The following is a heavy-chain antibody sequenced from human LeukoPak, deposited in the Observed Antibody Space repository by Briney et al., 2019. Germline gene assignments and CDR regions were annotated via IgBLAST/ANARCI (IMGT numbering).Heavy chain of an antibody. CDR1: GFTFSSYG. CDR3: AKDRGIAAAGPDY. CDR2: IRYDGSNK. D-gene: IGHD6-13*01. V-gene: IGHV3-30*02. J-gene: IGHJ4*02. Sequence: PGGSLRLSCAASGFTFSSYGMHWVRQAPGKGLEWVAFIRYDGSNKYYADSVKGRFTISRDNSKNTLYLQMNSLRAEDTAVYYCAKDRGIAAAGPDYWGQGTLVTVSS.